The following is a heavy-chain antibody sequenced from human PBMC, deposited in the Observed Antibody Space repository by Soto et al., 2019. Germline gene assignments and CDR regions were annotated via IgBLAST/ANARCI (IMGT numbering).Heavy chain of an antibody. CDR2: IDHSGGT. V-gene: IGHV4-34*01. Sequence: QVQLQQWGTKLSKPSETLSLTCAVYGGSFSGYYWSWIRQPPGKGLEWIGEIDHSGGTNYNASLKSRVTISADTSNNQFSLKLSSVTAADTAIYYCASGRLGGAANWGQGTLVTVSS. D-gene: IGHD3-16*01. CDR1: GGSFSGYY. CDR3: ASGRLGGAAN. J-gene: IGHJ4*02.